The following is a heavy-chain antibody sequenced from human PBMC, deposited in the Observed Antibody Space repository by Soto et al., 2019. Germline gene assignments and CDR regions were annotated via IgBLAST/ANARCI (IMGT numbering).Heavy chain of an antibody. D-gene: IGHD2-2*01. CDR1: GFTFTNYA. CDR3: AKAGTSCSSNRCVGENWFDP. Sequence: EVQLLESGGGLVQPGGSLRLSCAASGFTFTNYAMNWVRQAPGKGLEWVSAMSVSDTRIYYAGSVKGRFTISRDNSKNTLYLQMTDLRAAHTAVYSCAKAGTSCSSNRCVGENWFDPWGQGTLVTVSS. CDR2: MSVSDTRI. V-gene: IGHV3-23*01. J-gene: IGHJ5*02.